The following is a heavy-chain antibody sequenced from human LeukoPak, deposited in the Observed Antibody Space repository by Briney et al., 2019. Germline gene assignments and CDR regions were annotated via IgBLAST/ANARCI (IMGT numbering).Heavy chain of an antibody. V-gene: IGHV4-39*01. Sequence: PSETLSLTCTVSFGSVSSSDYYWGWIRQPPGKGLEWIGSIYYRGRTYYNPSLKSRVTISVDTSKHQLSLGLSSVTAPDTAVYYCARLYSGTRPPDYWGQGTLVTVSS. J-gene: IGHJ4*02. CDR1: FGSVSSSDYY. CDR3: ARLYSGTRPPDY. D-gene: IGHD3-10*01. CDR2: IYYRGRT.